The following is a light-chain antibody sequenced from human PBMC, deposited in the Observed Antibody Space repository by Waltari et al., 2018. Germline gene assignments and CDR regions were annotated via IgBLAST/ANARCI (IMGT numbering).Light chain of an antibody. J-gene: IGKJ2*01. Sequence: DIVMTQSPDSLAVSLGERATINCKSSQSVLYSANSKNYLAWFQQKPGQPPKLLIYWASTRESGVPDRFIGSVSGTDFTLTISSLQPEDFATYYCQQSYSTPHTFGQGTKLEIK. CDR3: QQSYSTPHT. V-gene: IGKV4-1*01. CDR1: QSVLYSANSKNY. CDR2: WAS.